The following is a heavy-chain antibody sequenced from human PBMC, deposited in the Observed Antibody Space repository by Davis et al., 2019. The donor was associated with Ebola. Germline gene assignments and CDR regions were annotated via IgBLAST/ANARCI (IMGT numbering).Heavy chain of an antibody. CDR1: GFTFSTYS. Sequence: GESLKISCAASGFTFSTYSMTWVRQAPGKGLEWVSSISSDSDYIYYADSAKGRFTISRDNAKNSLYLQMNSLRAEDTAVYYCAKEPWFGELLSEYYFDYWGQGTLVTVSS. J-gene: IGHJ4*02. CDR3: AKEPWFGELLSEYYFDY. V-gene: IGHV3-21*01. D-gene: IGHD3-10*01. CDR2: ISSDSDYI.